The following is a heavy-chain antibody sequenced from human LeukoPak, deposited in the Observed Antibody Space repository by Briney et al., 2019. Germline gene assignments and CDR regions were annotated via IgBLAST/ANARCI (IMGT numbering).Heavy chain of an antibody. CDR1: GFTFSNAW. J-gene: IGHJ4*02. CDR2: ISGSGDST. Sequence: GGSLRLSCAASGFTFSNAWMSWVRQAPGKGLEWVPAISGSGDSTYYADSVKGRFTISRDNSKNTLYLQMNSLRAEDTAVYYCAKNRGNYYYFDYWGQGTLVTVSS. V-gene: IGHV3-23*01. D-gene: IGHD4-11*01. CDR3: AKNRGNYYYFDY.